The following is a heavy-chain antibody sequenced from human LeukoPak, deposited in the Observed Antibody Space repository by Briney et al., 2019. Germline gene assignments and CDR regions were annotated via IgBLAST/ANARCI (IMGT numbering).Heavy chain of an antibody. D-gene: IGHD2-2*01. CDR1: GYTFTGYY. CDR3: ARGLGYCSSTSCYFPYS. J-gene: IGHJ4*02. CDR2: INPNSGGT. V-gene: IGHV1-2*02. Sequence: GASVKVSCKASGYTFTGYYMHWVRQAPGQGLEWMGWINPNSGGTNYAQKFQGRVTMTRDTSISTAYMELSRLRSDDTAVYYCARGLGYCSSTSCYFPYSWGQGTLVTVSS.